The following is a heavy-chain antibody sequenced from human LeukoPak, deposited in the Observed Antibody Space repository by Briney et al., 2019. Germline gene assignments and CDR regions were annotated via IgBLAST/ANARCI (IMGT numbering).Heavy chain of an antibody. D-gene: IGHD6-19*01. CDR3: ARDGGGGYSSGWYDY. V-gene: IGHV1-18*04. J-gene: IGHJ4*02. CDR1: GYTFTSYY. CDR2: ISAYNGNT. Sequence: GASVKVSCKASGYTFTSYYMHWVRQAPGQGLEWMGWISAYNGNTNYAQKLQGRVTMTTDTSTSTAYMELRSLRSDDTAVYYCARDGGGGYSSGWYDYWGQGTLVTVSS.